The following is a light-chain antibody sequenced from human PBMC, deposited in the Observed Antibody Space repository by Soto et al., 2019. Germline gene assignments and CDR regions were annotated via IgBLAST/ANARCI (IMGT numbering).Light chain of an antibody. J-gene: IGKJ5*01. CDR2: GAS. CDR3: QQYNNWPPIT. Sequence: EIVMTPSPATLSVSPGERATLSCRASQSVSSNLAWYQQKPGQAPRLLIYGASTRATGIPARFSGSGSGTEFTLTISSLKSEDFAVYYGQQYNNWPPITGGQGTRLEIK. V-gene: IGKV3-15*01. CDR1: QSVSSN.